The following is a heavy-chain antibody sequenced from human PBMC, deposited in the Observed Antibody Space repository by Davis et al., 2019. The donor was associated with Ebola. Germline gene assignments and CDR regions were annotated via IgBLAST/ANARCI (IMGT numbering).Heavy chain of an antibody. Sequence: AASVKVSCKASGYTFTGYYIHWVRQAPGQGLEWMGWINPNSGDTKYSQKFNGWVTMTRDTPISTAYKELNRLTSDETAVYYCARDRVCSGATCYAYFDFWGQGTLVTVSS. D-gene: IGHD2-15*01. CDR3: ARDRVCSGATCYAYFDF. CDR1: GYTFTGYY. J-gene: IGHJ4*02. V-gene: IGHV1-2*04. CDR2: INPNSGDT.